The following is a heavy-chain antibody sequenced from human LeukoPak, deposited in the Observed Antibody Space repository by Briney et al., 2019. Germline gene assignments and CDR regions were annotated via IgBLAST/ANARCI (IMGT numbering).Heavy chain of an antibody. J-gene: IGHJ4*02. CDR3: AKEPGYYFDY. CDR2: IKQDGSEK. CDR1: GFTFSSYW. V-gene: IGHV3-7*01. Sequence: PGGSLRLSCAASGFTFSSYWMSWVRQAPGKGLEWVANIKQDGSEKYYVDSVKGRFSISRDNSKNTVYLQMNSLRAEDTAVYYCAKEPGYYFDYWGQGTLVTVSS.